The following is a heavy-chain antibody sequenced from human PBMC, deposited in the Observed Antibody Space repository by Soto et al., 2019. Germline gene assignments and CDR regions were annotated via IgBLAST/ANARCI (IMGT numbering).Heavy chain of an antibody. CDR2: IIHSGST. CDR1: GGSITYYS. Sequence: LCHTCRVSGGSITYYSWSWIRKPPGKGLEWIGEIIHSGSTNYNPSLESRVTISLDTSKNQFSLKVNSVIAADTAVYYCARVRKGVTTIRKYGMDVWGQGTTVPVSS. CDR3: ARVRKGVTTIRKYGMDV. D-gene: IGHD4-17*01. J-gene: IGHJ6*02. V-gene: IGHV4-34*12.